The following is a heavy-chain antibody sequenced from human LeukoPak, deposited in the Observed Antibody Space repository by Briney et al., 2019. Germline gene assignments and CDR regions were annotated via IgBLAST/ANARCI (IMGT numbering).Heavy chain of an antibody. V-gene: IGHV4-61*02. Sequence: SETLSLTCTVSGGSISSGSYYWSWIRQPAGKGLEWIGRIYTSGSTNYNPSLKGRVTISVDTSKNQFSLKLSSVTAADTAVYYCARWSGSYDYYYYMDVWGKGTTVTVSS. D-gene: IGHD3-16*01. J-gene: IGHJ6*03. CDR2: IYTSGST. CDR3: ARWSGSYDYYYYMDV. CDR1: GGSISSGSYY.